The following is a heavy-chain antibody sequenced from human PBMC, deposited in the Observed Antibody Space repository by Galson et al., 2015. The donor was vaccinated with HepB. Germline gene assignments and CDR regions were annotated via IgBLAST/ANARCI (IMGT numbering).Heavy chain of an antibody. J-gene: IGHJ4*02. CDR1: GFTFSDYY. CDR2: ISSSSRYT. V-gene: IGHV3-11*06. Sequence: SLRLSCAASGFTFSDYYMSWIRQAPGKGLEWVSYISSSSRYTNYADSVKGRFTISRDNAKNSLYLQMNNLRAEDTAVYHCARGVRGLIIPDYWGQGTLVTVSS. D-gene: IGHD3-10*01. CDR3: ARGVRGLIIPDY.